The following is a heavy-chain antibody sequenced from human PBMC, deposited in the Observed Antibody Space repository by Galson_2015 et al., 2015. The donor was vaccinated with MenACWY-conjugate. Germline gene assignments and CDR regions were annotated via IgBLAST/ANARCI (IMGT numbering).Heavy chain of an antibody. V-gene: IGHV5-51*01. CDR3: ARHPPGGRGMDV. J-gene: IGHJ6*02. CDR2: ISPIDSKT. CDR1: GYNFITYW. Sequence: QSGAEVKKPGESLKISCKASGYNFITYWIGWVRQVPGKGLEWVGLISPIDSKTRDSPAFEGRVTISADNSITTAYLQWNSLQASDTAMYYCARHPPGGRGMDVWGQGTTVTVSS. D-gene: IGHD1-26*01.